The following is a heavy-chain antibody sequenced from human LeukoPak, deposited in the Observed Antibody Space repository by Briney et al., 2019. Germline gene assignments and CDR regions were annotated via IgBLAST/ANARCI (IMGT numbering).Heavy chain of an antibody. D-gene: IGHD6-13*01. CDR1: GGSISSYY. J-gene: IGHJ6*03. CDR2: IYYSGST. V-gene: IGHV4-59*01. CDR3: ARHLTNSSPAGIYYYYMDV. Sequence: SETLSLTCTVSGGSISSYYWSWIRQPPGKGLEWIGYIYYSGSTNYNPSLKSRVTISVDTSKNQFSLKLSSVTAADTAVYYCARHLTNSSPAGIYYYYMDVWGKGTTVTVSS.